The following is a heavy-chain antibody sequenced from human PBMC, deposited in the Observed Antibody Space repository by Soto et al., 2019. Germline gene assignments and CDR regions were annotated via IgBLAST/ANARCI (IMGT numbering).Heavy chain of an antibody. J-gene: IGHJ6*03. CDR2: INHSGST. V-gene: IGHV4-34*01. Sequence: SSETLSLTCAVYGGSFSGYYWSWIRQPPGKGLEWIGEINHSGSTNYNPSLKSRVTISVDTSKNQFSLKLSSVTAADTAVYYCATGGDVWTDRGQDDYYYYYMGVWGKGSTVTVSS. D-gene: IGHD3-9*01. CDR1: GGSFSGYY. CDR3: ATGGDVWTDRGQDDYYYYYMGV.